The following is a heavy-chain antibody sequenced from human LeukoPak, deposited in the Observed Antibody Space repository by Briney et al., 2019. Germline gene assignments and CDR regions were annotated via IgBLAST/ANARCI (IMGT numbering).Heavy chain of an antibody. CDR2: IRYDGNSK. CDR3: AKEGDGYNLFDY. D-gene: IGHD5-24*01. J-gene: IGHJ4*02. CDR1: GFTFSTSG. V-gene: IGHV3-30*02. Sequence: PGGSLRLSCAASGFTFSTSGMHWVRQTPGKGLEWVAFIRYDGNSKHYADSVKGRFTVSRDNSKNTLYLQMNSLKTEDTAVYYRAKEGDGYNLFDYRGQGTLVTVSS.